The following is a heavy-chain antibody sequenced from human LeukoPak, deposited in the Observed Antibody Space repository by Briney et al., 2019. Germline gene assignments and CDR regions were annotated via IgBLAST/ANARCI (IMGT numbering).Heavy chain of an antibody. Sequence: ASVKVSCKASGYTFTGYYTHWVRQVPGQGLEWMGWINPNSGGTKYAQKFQGRVTMTRDTSISPAYMELNRLRSDDTAVYYCARVMNREGTNYWGQGTLVTVSS. J-gene: IGHJ4*02. CDR1: GYTFTGYY. D-gene: IGHD1/OR15-1a*01. V-gene: IGHV1-2*02. CDR3: ARVMNREGTNY. CDR2: INPNSGGT.